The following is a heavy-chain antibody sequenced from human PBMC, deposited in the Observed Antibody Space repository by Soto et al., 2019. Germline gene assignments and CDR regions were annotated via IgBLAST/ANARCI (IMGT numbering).Heavy chain of an antibody. D-gene: IGHD4-17*01. CDR3: AREGKHYGGTKMHYYYYYYMDV. CDR2: INHSGST. CDR1: GGSFSGYY. V-gene: IGHV4-34*01. J-gene: IGHJ6*03. Sequence: SETLSLTCAVYGGSFSGYYWSWIRQPPGKGLEWIGEINHSGSTNYNPSLKSRVTISVDTSKNQFSLKLSSVTAADTAVYYCAREGKHYGGTKMHYYYYYYMDVWGKGTTVTVSS.